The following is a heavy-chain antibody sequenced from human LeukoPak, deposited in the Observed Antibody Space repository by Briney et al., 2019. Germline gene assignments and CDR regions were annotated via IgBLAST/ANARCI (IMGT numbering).Heavy chain of an antibody. J-gene: IGHJ4*02. CDR2: ISWDGGST. D-gene: IGHD3-16*01. CDR3: AKDGARWGYYFDY. CDR1: GFTFDDYA. V-gene: IGHV3-43D*03. Sequence: GGSLRLSCAASGFTFDDYAMHWVRQAPGKGLEWVSLISWDGGSTYYADSEKGRFTISGDNSKNSLYLQMNSLRAEDTALYYCAKDGARWGYYFDYWGQGTLVTVSS.